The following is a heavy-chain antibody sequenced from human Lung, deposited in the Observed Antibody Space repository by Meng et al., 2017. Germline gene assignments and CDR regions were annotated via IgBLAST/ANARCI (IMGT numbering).Heavy chain of an antibody. CDR3: ARGPTTMAHDFDY. Sequence: QVQLQQGGVGLLNPSATLSLTCVGSGGSLSDYYWRWIRQPPGKGLEWIGEINHSGSTNYNPSLESRATISVDTSQNNLSLKLSSVTAADSAVYYCARGPTTMAHDFDYWGQGTLVTVSS. V-gene: IGHV4-34*01. CDR2: INHSGST. D-gene: IGHD4-11*01. CDR1: GGSLSDYY. J-gene: IGHJ4*02.